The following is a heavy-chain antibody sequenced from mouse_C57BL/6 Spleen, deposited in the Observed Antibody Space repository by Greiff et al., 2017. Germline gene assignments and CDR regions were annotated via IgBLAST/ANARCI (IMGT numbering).Heavy chain of an antibody. V-gene: IGHV1-15*01. D-gene: IGHD1-1*01. CDR3: TKGITTVVARDGYFDV. CDR2: IDPETGGT. Sequence: QVQLQQSGAELVRPGASVTLSCKASGYTFTDYEMHWVKQTPVHGLEWIGAIDPETGGTAYNQKFKGKAILTADKSSSTAYMELRSLTSEDSAVYYCTKGITTVVARDGYFDVWGTGTTVTVSS. J-gene: IGHJ1*03. CDR1: GYTFTDYE.